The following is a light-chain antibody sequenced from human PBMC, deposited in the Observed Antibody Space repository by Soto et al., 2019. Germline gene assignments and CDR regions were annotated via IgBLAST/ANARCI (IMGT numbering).Light chain of an antibody. CDR2: EAS. V-gene: IGKV3-11*01. CDR3: QQRSNLLT. J-gene: IGKJ4*01. Sequence: EIVLTQSPATLSLSPGERATLSCRASQSVSSYLAWYQQKHGQAPRLLIYEASNRATGIPARFSGSGSGTDFTLTISSLEPEDFAFYYWQQRSNLLTFGGGTKVEIK. CDR1: QSVSSY.